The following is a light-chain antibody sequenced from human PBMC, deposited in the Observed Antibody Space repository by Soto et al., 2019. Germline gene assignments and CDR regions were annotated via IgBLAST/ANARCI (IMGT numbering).Light chain of an antibody. V-gene: IGKV3-11*01. CDR1: QSVSSY. CDR3: QQRSNWPWT. CDR2: DAS. Sequence: EIVLTQSPATLSLSPGGRATPSCRASQSVSSYLAWYQQKPGQAPRLLIYDASNRATGIPARFSGSGSGTDFTLTISSLEPEDFAVYYCQQRSNWPWTFGQGTKVDIK. J-gene: IGKJ1*01.